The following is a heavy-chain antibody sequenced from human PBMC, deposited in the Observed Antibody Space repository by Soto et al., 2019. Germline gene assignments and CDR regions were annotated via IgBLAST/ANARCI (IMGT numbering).Heavy chain of an antibody. D-gene: IGHD6-19*01. CDR2: TYYRSNWRH. CDR3: ERGVAGTGFDL. V-gene: IGHV6-1*01. CDR1: GDGVSSNTAA. J-gene: IGHJ4*02. Sequence: SQTLSLTCAISGDGVSSNTAAWNWIRSSPSRGLEWLGRTYYRSNWRHDYAVSVKSRITVNPDTSKNHFSLQLNSVTPDDTAVYYCERGVAGTGFDLWGQGTLVTVSS.